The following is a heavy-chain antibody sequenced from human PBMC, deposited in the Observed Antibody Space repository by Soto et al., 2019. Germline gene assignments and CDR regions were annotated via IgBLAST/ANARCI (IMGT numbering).Heavy chain of an antibody. CDR2: INAGNGNT. J-gene: IGHJ6*03. V-gene: IGHV1-3*01. CDR3: ARDHHYDFWSGYQPRVYYYMDV. CDR1: GYTFTSYG. D-gene: IGHD3-3*01. Sequence: ASVKVSCKASGYTFTSYGISWVRQAPGQRLEWMGWINAGNGNTKYSQKLQGRVTITRDTSASTAYMELSSLRSEDTAVYYCARDHHYDFWSGYQPRVYYYMDVWGKGTTVTVSS.